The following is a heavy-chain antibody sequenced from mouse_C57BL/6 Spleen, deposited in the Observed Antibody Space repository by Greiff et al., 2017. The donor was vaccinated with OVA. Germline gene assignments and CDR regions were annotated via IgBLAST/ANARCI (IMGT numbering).Heavy chain of an antibody. CDR3: ARRTTVFDY. CDR2: INPGSGGT. J-gene: IGHJ2*01. Sequence: QVQLQQSGAELVRPGTSVKVSCKASGYAFTNYLIEWVKQRPGQGLEWIGVINPGSGGTNYNEKFKGKATLTADKSSSTAYMQLSSLTSEDSAVYFCARRTTVFDYWGQGTTLTVSS. CDR1: GYAFTNYL. V-gene: IGHV1-54*01. D-gene: IGHD1-1*01.